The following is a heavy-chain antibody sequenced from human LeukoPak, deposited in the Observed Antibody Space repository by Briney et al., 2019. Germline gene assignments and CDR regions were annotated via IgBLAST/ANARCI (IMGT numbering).Heavy chain of an antibody. V-gene: IGHV1-46*01. D-gene: IGHD5-24*01. CDR1: GYTFTSYY. CDR3: ARSESLGNAFDI. Sequence: ASVKVSCKASGYTFTSYYMHWVRQAPGQGLEWMGIINPSGGSTSYAQKFQGRVTMTRDTSTSTVYTELSSLRSEDTAVYYCARSESLGNAFDIWGQGTMVTVSS. J-gene: IGHJ3*02. CDR2: INPSGGST.